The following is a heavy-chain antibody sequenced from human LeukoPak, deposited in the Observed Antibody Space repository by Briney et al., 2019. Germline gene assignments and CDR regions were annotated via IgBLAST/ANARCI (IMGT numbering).Heavy chain of an antibody. Sequence: ASVKVSRKASGYTFTSYYMHWVRQAPGQGLEWMGIINPSGGSTSYAQKFRGRVTMTRDTSTSTVYMELSSLRSEDTAVYYCAREGSSWFQFDYWGQGTLVTVSS. CDR1: GYTFTSYY. V-gene: IGHV1-46*01. D-gene: IGHD6-13*01. J-gene: IGHJ4*02. CDR2: INPSGGST. CDR3: AREGSSWFQFDY.